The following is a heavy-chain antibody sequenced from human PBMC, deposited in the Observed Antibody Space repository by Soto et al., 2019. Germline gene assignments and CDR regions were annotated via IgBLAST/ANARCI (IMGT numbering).Heavy chain of an antibody. CDR2: IYHSGST. J-gene: IGHJ5*02. D-gene: IGHD3-9*01. V-gene: IGHV4-4*02. Sequence: PSETLSLTCAVSGVSISSSNWWSWVRQPPGKGLEWIGEIYHSGSTNYNPSLKSRVTISVDKSKDQFSLKLSSVTAADTAVYYCARVGKLRYFDWLLSNWFDPWGQGTLVTVSS. CDR1: GVSISSSNW. CDR3: ARVGKLRYFDWLLSNWFDP.